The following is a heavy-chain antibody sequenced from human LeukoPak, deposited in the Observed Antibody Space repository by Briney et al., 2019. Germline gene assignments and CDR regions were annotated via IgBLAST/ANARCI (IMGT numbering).Heavy chain of an antibody. J-gene: IGHJ3*02. V-gene: IGHV3-30*02. CDR1: GFTFSSYG. Sequence: GGSLRLSCAASGFTFSSYGMHWVRQAPGKGLEWVAFIRYDGSNKYYADSVKGRFTISRDNSKDTLYLQMNSLRAEDTAVYYCAMLYCSAGSCYTGLGNAFDIWGQGTMVTVSS. CDR2: IRYDGSNK. CDR3: AMLYCSAGSCYTGLGNAFDI. D-gene: IGHD2-15*01.